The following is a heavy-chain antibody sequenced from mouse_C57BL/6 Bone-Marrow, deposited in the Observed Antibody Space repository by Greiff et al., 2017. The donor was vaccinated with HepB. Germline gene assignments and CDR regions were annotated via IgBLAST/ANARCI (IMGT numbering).Heavy chain of an antibody. CDR1: GYTFTDYE. D-gene: IGHD1-1*01. CDR2: IDPETGGT. CDR3: TIYYGRRDY. J-gene: IGHJ2*01. Sequence: VQLQQSGAELVRPGASVTLSCKASGYTFTDYEMHWVKQTPVHGLEWIGAIDPETGGTAYNQKFKGKAILTADKSSSTAYMELRSLTSEDSAVYYCTIYYGRRDYWGQGTTLTVSS. V-gene: IGHV1-15*01.